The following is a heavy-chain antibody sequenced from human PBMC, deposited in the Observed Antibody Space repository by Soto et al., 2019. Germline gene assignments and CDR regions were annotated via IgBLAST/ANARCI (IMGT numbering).Heavy chain of an antibody. J-gene: IGHJ4*02. Sequence: SETLSLTCTISGGSITNYYWSWIRQPPGKGLEWIGYVYYSGNTNYNPSLKSRVTISVDLSKNQFSLRLSSVTTADTALYYCARTTAVPNTLRSRYFFDYWGQGTLVTVSS. CDR2: VYYSGNT. D-gene: IGHD4-17*01. CDR3: ARTTAVPNTLRSRYFFDY. V-gene: IGHV4-59*01. CDR1: GGSITNYY.